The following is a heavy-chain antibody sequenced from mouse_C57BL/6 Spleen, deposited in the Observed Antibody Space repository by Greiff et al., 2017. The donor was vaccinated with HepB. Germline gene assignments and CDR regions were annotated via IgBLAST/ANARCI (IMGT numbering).Heavy chain of an antibody. CDR1: GYTFTDYE. V-gene: IGHV1-15*01. D-gene: IGHD1-1*01. J-gene: IGHJ2*01. Sequence: VQLQQSGAELVRPGASVTLSCKASGYTFTDYEMHWVKQTPVHGLEWIGAIDPETGGTAYNQKFKGKAILTADKSSSTAYMELRSLTSEDSAVYYCTRGDYGSRRDYFDYWGQGTTLTVSS. CDR3: TRGDYGSRRDYFDY. CDR2: IDPETGGT.